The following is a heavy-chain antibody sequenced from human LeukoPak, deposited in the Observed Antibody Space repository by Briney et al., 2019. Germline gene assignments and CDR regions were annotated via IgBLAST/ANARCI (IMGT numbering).Heavy chain of an antibody. Sequence: PGGSLRLSCAASGFTFSSYAMSWVRQAPGKGLEWVSAISGSGGSTYYADSVKGRFTISRDNSRNTLYLQMNSLRAEDTAVYSCAKLVASATNYWGQGTLVTVSS. J-gene: IGHJ4*02. CDR1: GFTFSSYA. CDR3: AKLVASATNY. V-gene: IGHV3-23*01. D-gene: IGHD5-12*01. CDR2: ISGSGGST.